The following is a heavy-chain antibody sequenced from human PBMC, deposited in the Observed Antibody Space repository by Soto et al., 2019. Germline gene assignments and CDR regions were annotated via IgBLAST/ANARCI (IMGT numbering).Heavy chain of an antibody. CDR3: YQGGSGSHYGMDV. CDR2: IYWDNDK. CDR1: GLSLTTSGVG. Sequence: QITLKESGPTLVKPTQTLTLTCTFSGLSLTTSGVGVSWIRQPPGKALEWLAVIYWDNDKRFSPSLKTRLTITRHTSKNQVILTMTNMDPVDTGTYYCYQGGSGSHYGMDVWGQGTTVTVSS. J-gene: IGHJ6*02. V-gene: IGHV2-5*02. D-gene: IGHD3-10*01.